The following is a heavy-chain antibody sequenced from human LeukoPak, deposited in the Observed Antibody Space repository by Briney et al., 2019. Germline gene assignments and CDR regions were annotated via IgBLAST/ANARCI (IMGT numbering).Heavy chain of an antibody. V-gene: IGHV4-34*01. D-gene: IGHD6-13*01. CDR2: INHTGNT. CDR3: ARGRYLTTLGGAAAGFLDN. CDR1: GGSFSGYY. Sequence: SETLSLTCAVNGGSFSGYYWNWIRQPPGKRLERIGEINHTGNTNYNPSLKRRVTISVDTSQKQFSLRLNSVTAADTAVYYCARGRYLTTLGGAAAGFLDNWGQGTLVTVSS. J-gene: IGHJ4*02.